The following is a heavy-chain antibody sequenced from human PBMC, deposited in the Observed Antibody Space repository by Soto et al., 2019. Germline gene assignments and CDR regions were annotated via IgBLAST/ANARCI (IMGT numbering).Heavy chain of an antibody. CDR3: ARWGIVVVPAAILYYYYGMDV. J-gene: IGHJ6*02. D-gene: IGHD2-2*01. CDR1: GFTFSSYA. CDR2: ISGSGGST. V-gene: IGHV3-23*01. Sequence: GGSLRLSCAASGFTFSSYAMSWVRQAPGKGMEWVAAISGSGGSTYYADSVKGRFTISRDNAKNTLYLQMNSLRAEDTAVYYCARWGIVVVPAAILYYYYGMDVWGQGTTVTVSS.